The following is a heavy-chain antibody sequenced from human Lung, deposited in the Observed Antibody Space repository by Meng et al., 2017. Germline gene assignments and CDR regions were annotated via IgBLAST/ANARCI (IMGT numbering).Heavy chain of an antibody. V-gene: IGHV1-2*06. CDR3: ARGRGYSGYDYAY. Sequence: QVQMVQSGAYLKQPGPSLKVSCKASGYTFTVPYGHYIHWLRQAPGQGPEWMGRIKLNSGGTIYAQKFQGRVTMTRDTSVTTAYMELRGRTSDDTAVYYCARGRGYSGYDYAYWGQGTLVTVSS. CDR1: GYTFTVPYGHY. J-gene: IGHJ4*02. CDR2: IKLNSGGT. D-gene: IGHD5-12*01.